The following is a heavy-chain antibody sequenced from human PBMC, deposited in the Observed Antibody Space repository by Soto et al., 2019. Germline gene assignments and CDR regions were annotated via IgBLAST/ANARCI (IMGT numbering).Heavy chain of an antibody. D-gene: IGHD3-22*01. CDR1: GGSISSGGYY. CDR2: IYYSGST. V-gene: IGHV4-31*03. Sequence: SETLSLTCTVSGGSISSGGYYWSWIRQHPGKGLEWIGYIYYSGSTYYNPSLKSRVTISVDTSKNQFSLKLSSVTAADTAVYYCAIVPLVPYFYDSSGYAIYFDDWGRGDRMSVSA. J-gene: IGHJ4*02. CDR3: AIVPLVPYFYDSSGYAIYFDD.